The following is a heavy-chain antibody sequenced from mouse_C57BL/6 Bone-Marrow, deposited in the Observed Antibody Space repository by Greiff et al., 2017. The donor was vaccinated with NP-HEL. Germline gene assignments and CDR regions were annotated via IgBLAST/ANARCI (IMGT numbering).Heavy chain of an antibody. D-gene: IGHD3-2*02. V-gene: IGHV1-81*01. CDR3: ARSGGAFAY. CDR2: IYPRSGNT. CDR1: GYTFTSYG. Sequence: QVQLKQSGAELARPGASVKLSCKASGYTFTSYGISWVKQRTGQGLEWIGEIYPRSGNTYYNEKFKGKATLTADKSSSTAYMELRRLTSEDSAVYFCARSGGAFAYWGQGTLVTVSA. J-gene: IGHJ3*01.